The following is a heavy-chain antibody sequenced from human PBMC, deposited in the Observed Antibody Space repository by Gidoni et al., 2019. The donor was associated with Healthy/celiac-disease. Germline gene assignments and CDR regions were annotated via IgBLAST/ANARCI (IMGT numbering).Heavy chain of an antibody. CDR1: GFTFSSYW. J-gene: IGHJ4*02. V-gene: IGHV3-7*01. CDR3: ARGQATVIDY. D-gene: IGHD4-17*01. Sequence: EVQLVESGGGLVQPGGSLRLPCAASGFTFSSYWVSWVRQDPGKGLEWVANIKQDGSGKYYVDSVTGRFTISRDNAKNSLYLKMNSLRAEDTAVYYCARGQATVIDYWSQGTLVTVSS. CDR2: IKQDGSGK.